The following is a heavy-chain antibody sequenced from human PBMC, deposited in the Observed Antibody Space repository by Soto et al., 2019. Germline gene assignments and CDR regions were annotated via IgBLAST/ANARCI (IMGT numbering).Heavy chain of an antibody. D-gene: IGHD2-15*01. CDR3: ARERHEVGDYFYMDV. Sequence: PGWSLRLSCAASGFSVRSYSMNWVRKAPGKGLEWVSYISSSSSTIYYADSVKGRFTISRDNARNSLFLQMNSLRAEDTAVYYCARERHEVGDYFYMDVWGKGTTVTVSS. CDR1: GFSVRSYS. CDR2: ISSSSSTI. V-gene: IGHV3-48*01. J-gene: IGHJ6*03.